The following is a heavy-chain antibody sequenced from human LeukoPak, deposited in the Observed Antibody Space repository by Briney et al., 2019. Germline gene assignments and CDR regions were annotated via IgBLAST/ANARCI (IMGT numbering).Heavy chain of an antibody. CDR1: GYTFTSYD. CDR3: ARGRDLASSYYFDY. J-gene: IGHJ4*02. D-gene: IGHD1-26*01. V-gene: IGHV1-8*03. CDR2: MNPNSGNT. Sequence: ASVKVSCKASGYTFTSYDINWVRQATGQGLEWMGWMNPNSGNTGYAQKFQGRVTITRNTSISTAYMELSSLRSEDTAVYYCARGRDLASSYYFDYWGQGILATVSS.